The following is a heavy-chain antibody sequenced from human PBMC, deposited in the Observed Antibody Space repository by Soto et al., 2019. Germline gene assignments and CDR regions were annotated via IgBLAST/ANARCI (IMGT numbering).Heavy chain of an antibody. CDR1: GYTFTSYG. J-gene: IGHJ5*02. CDR3: ARVLEWLLSYVREYNWFDP. D-gene: IGHD3-3*01. V-gene: IGHV1-18*01. Sequence: ASVKVSCKASGYTFTSYGISWVRQAPGQGLEWMGWISAYNGNTNYAQKLQGRVTMTTDTSTSTAYMELRSLRSDDTAVYYCARVLEWLLSYVREYNWFDPWGQGTLVTVSS. CDR2: ISAYNGNT.